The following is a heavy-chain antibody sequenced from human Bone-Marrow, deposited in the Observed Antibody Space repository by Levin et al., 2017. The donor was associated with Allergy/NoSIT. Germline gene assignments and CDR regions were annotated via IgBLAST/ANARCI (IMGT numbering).Heavy chain of an antibody. Sequence: ASVKVSCKASGYTFTGYYMHWVRQAPGQGLEWMGRINPNSGGTNYAQKFQGRVTMTRDTSISTAYMELSRLRSDDTAVYYCARAYYDFWSGYQLIYYYYYMDVWGKGTTVTVSS. CDR1: GYTFTGYY. CDR3: ARAYYDFWSGYQLIYYYYYMDV. D-gene: IGHD3-3*01. CDR2: INPNSGGT. V-gene: IGHV1-2*06. J-gene: IGHJ6*03.